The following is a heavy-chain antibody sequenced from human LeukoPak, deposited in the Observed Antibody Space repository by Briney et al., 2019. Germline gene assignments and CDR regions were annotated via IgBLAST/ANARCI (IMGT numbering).Heavy chain of an antibody. CDR1: GFAFSSYG. D-gene: IGHD3-3*01. CDR2: IRYDGSNK. V-gene: IGHV3-30*02. J-gene: IGHJ4*02. Sequence: GGSLRLSCAASGFAFSSYGMHWVRQAPGKGLEWVAFIRYDGSNKYYADSVKGRFTISRDNSKNTLYLQMNSLRAEDTAVYYCAKLLCRAVRFLEWLPPPQDYWGQGTLVTVSS. CDR3: AKLLCRAVRFLEWLPPPQDY.